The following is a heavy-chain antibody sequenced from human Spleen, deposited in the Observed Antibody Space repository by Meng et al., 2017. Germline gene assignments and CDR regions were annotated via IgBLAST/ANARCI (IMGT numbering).Heavy chain of an antibody. CDR1: GGTFSSYA. D-gene: IGHD4-17*01. CDR2: IIPIFGTA. CDR3: ASLYGDYAQPVDY. V-gene: IGHV1-69*05. J-gene: IGHJ4*02. Sequence: SVKVSCKASGGTFSSYAISWVRQAPGQGLEWMGGIIPIFGTANYAQKFQGRVTITTDESTSTAYMELSSLRSEDTAVYYCASLYGDYAQPVDYWGQGTRVTVSS.